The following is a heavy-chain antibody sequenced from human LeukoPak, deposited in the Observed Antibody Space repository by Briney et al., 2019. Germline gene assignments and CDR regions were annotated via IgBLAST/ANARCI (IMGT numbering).Heavy chain of an antibody. J-gene: IGHJ5*02. D-gene: IGHD3-22*01. V-gene: IGHV6-1*01. CDR3: ARDRYCYDSNSFDH. CDR2: AYYKSKGCT. Sequence: SPSLSLSFTISGAGVSISSAAWNWVRQSPSTGNELLGIAYYKSKGCTDYDVSLKSRITITLDTSKNQFSLQLNSVTAEDTAVHYGARDRYCYDSNSFDHWGQGTLVTVSS. CDR1: GAGVSISSAA.